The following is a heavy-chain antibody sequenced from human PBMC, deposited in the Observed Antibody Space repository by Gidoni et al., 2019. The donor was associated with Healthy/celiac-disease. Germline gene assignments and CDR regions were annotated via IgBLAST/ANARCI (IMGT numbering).Heavy chain of an antibody. Sequence: QVQLVQSGAEVKKPGSSVKVSCKASEGTFSSYTISWVRQAPGQGLEWMGRIIPILGIANYAQKFQGRVTITADKSTSTAYMELSSLRSEDTAVYYCARDRWVSGWFDPWGQGTLVTVSS. CDR1: EGTFSSYT. CDR2: IIPILGIA. J-gene: IGHJ5*02. V-gene: IGHV1-69*08. CDR3: ARDRWVSGWFDP. D-gene: IGHD6-13*01.